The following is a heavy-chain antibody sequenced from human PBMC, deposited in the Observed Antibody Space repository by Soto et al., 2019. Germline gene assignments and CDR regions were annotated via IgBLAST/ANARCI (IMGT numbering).Heavy chain of an antibody. CDR1: GYTFTSYG. Sequence: QVQLVQSGAEVKKPGASVKVSCKASGYTFTSYGISWVRQAPGQGLEWMGWISAYNGNTNYAQKLQGRVIMTTDTSTSTAYMELRSLRSDDTAVYYCARDPINWNYDPDGMDVWGQGTTVTVSS. CDR3: ARDPINWNYDPDGMDV. D-gene: IGHD1-7*01. V-gene: IGHV1-18*01. CDR2: ISAYNGNT. J-gene: IGHJ6*02.